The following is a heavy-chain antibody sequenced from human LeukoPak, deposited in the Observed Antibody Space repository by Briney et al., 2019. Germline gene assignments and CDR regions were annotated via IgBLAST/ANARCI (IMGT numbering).Heavy chain of an antibody. J-gene: IGHJ4*02. CDR3: ANVTRSTVSY. CDR1: EFSFSTNW. D-gene: IGHD2-2*01. CDR2: LNEDGSVK. Sequence: GGSLRLSCAASEFSFSTNWMHWVRQTPGKGLEWVAELNEDGSVKYYVDSVKGRFTISRDNAKSLLFLQMYNLRTEDTGVYFCANVTRSTVSYWGRGTLVTVSS. V-gene: IGHV3-7*01.